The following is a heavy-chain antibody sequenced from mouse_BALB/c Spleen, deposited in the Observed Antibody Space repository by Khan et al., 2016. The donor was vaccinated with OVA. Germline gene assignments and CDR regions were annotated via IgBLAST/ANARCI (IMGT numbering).Heavy chain of an antibody. J-gene: IGHJ2*01. CDR2: IYPGTDDT. Sequence: QMQLEESGAELVRPGASVKLSCKTSGYTFTSYWIHWVKQRSGQGLEWIACIYPGTDDTYYNEKLKDKATLTADKSSSTAYMQLSSLKSEDSAVYCCAREGDLCYFDDWGQGTTLTVSS. CDR3: AREGDLCYFDD. CDR1: GYTFTSYW. V-gene: IGHV1S132*01.